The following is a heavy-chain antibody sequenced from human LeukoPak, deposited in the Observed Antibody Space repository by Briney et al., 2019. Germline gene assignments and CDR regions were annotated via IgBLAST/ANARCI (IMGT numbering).Heavy chain of an antibody. D-gene: IGHD6-19*01. J-gene: IGHJ4*02. CDR3: ARAIAVAGPYYFDY. CDR1: GFTFSDYS. CDR2: IGSVTTYT. Sequence: GGSLRLSCAASGFTFSDYSMNWVRQAPGKGLEWVSYIGSVTTYTHYADSVEGRFTLSRDNAKNSLYLQMNSLRAEDTAVYYCARAIAVAGPYYFDYWGQGTLVTVSS. V-gene: IGHV3-21*01.